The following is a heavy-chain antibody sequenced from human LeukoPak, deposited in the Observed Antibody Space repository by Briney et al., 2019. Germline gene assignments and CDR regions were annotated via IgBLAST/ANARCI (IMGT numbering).Heavy chain of an antibody. CDR2: IHSTGNT. CDR3: ARGGWSIDF. D-gene: IGHD2-15*01. J-gene: IGHJ2*01. Sequence: SETLSLTCTVSGGSMSGYYWSWIRQPPGKGPELIGYIHSTGNTGYNPSLKSRVTISVDTSKNQFSLGLRSVTTADTAVYYCARGGWSIDFWGRGTLVTVSP. CDR1: GGSMSGYY. V-gene: IGHV4-59*01.